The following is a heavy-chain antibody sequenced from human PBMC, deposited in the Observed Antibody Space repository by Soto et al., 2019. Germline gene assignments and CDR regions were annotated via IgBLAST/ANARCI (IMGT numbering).Heavy chain of an antibody. D-gene: IGHD4-17*01. CDR1: GFTVSSNY. J-gene: IGHJ6*02. V-gene: IGHV3-66*01. CDR3: ARGYGDPYYYYYGMDV. Sequence: EVQLVESGGGLVQPGGSLSLSYAASGFTVSSNYMSWVRQAPGKGLEWVSVIYSGGSTYYADSVKGRFTISRDNSKNTLYLQMNSLRAEDTAVYYCARGYGDPYYYYYGMDVWGQGTTVTVSS. CDR2: IYSGGST.